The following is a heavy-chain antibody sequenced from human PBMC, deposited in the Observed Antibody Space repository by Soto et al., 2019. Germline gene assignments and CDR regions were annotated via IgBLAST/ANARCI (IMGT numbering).Heavy chain of an antibody. V-gene: IGHV3-23*01. CDR1: GFTFSSYA. D-gene: IGHD6-19*01. J-gene: IGHJ4*02. CDR3: ASRTSGWYFDY. CDR2: ISGSGGST. Sequence: GGSLRLSCTASGFTFSSYAMNWVRQAPGKGLEWVSVISGSGGSTYYADSVKGRFTISRDNSENTLYLQMNSLRAEDTAVYYCASRTSGWYFDYWGQGTLVTVSS.